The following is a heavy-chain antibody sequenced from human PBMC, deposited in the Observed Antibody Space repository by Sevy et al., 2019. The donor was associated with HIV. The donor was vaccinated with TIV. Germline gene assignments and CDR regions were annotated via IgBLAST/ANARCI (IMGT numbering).Heavy chain of an antibody. J-gene: IGHJ6*02. CDR3: ARRGIADTNEYYGLDV. Sequence: GESLKISCKGSGYRFNDYWLAWVRQTPGKGLEWMGMIYPGDSDARYSPPFQGQVTMSADRSIDTAYLQWTSLKASETATYYCARRGIADTNEYYGLDVWGQGTTVTVSS. CDR1: GYRFNDYW. CDR2: IYPGDSDA. D-gene: IGHD6-13*01. V-gene: IGHV5-51*01.